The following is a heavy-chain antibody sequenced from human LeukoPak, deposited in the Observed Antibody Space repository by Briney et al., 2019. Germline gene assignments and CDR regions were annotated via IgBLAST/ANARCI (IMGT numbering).Heavy chain of an antibody. CDR3: ARDISRGNYFDD. J-gene: IGHJ4*02. D-gene: IGHD3-3*02. Sequence: GGSLRLSCAASGFTFSSYGMYWVRQAPGKGLEWVAVIWYDGSNKYYTDSVKGRFTIFRDNSKNTLYLQMNSLRAEDTAVYYCARDISRGNYFDDWGQGTLVTVSS. V-gene: IGHV3-33*01. CDR1: GFTFSSYG. CDR2: IWYDGSNK.